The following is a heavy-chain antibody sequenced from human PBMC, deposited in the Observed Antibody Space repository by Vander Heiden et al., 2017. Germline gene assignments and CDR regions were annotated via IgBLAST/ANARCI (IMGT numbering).Heavy chain of an antibody. J-gene: IGHJ5*02. Sequence: QVQLVASGGGLVTIGGSLRLSCAASGFSFSAYSMRWIRQAPGKGLEWISFISSSASTIVHSDSVKGRFTISRDNAEKSLFLQMNSLRAEDTAVYYCARYYDFWSGCDWFDPRGQGTLVTVSS. D-gene: IGHD3-3*01. V-gene: IGHV3-11*01. CDR2: ISSSASTI. CDR1: GFSFSAYS. CDR3: ARYYDFWSGCDWFDP.